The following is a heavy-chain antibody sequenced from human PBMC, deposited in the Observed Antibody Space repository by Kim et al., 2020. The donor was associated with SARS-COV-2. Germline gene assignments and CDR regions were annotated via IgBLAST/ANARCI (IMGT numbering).Heavy chain of an antibody. V-gene: IGHV4-34*01. CDR1: GGSFSGYY. Sequence: SETLSLTCAVYGGSFSGYYWSWIRQPPGKGLEWIGEINHSGSTNYNPSLKSRVTISVDTSKNQFSLKLSSVTAADTAVYYCGSDRTITTFFFYYYDMDV. J-gene: IGHJ6*01. CDR3: GSDRTITTFFFYYYDMDV. D-gene: IGHD4-4*01. CDR2: INHSGST.